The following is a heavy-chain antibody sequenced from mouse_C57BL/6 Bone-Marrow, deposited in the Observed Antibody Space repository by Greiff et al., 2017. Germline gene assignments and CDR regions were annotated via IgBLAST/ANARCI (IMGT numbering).Heavy chain of an antibody. CDR3: ARDPYGSSYYYAMDY. CDR2: ISDGGSYT. CDR1: GFTFSSYA. V-gene: IGHV5-4*01. D-gene: IGHD1-1*01. Sequence: EVKLVESGGGLVKPGGSLKLSCAASGFTFSSYAMSWVRQTPEKRLEWVATISDGGSYTYYPDNLKGRFTISRDNAKNNLYLQMSHLKSEDTAMYYCARDPYGSSYYYAMDYWGQGTSVTVSS. J-gene: IGHJ4*01.